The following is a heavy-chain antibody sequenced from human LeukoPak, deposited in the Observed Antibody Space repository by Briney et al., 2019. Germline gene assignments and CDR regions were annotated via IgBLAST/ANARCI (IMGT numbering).Heavy chain of an antibody. D-gene: IGHD2-2*01. J-gene: IGHJ5*02. CDR3: ASVPVGYCSSTSCDWFDP. Sequence: ASVKVSCKASGYTFTGYYMHWVRQAPGQGLEWMGRINPNSGGINYAQKFQGRVTITADESTSTAYMELSSLRSEDTAVYYCASVPVGYCSSTSCDWFDPWGQGTLVTVSS. V-gene: IGHV1-2*06. CDR2: INPNSGGI. CDR1: GYTFTGYY.